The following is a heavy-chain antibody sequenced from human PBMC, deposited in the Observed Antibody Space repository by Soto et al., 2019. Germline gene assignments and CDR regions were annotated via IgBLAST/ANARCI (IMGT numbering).Heavy chain of an antibody. V-gene: IGHV3-30*18. D-gene: IGHD3-10*01. Sequence: QVQLVESGGGVVQPGRSLRLSCAASGFTFSSYGMHWVRQAPGKGLEWVAVISYDGSNKYYADSVKGRFTISRDNSKNPLYLQMNSLRAEDTAVYYCAKRGYYGSGTDAHLDYWGQGTLVTVSS. CDR1: GFTFSSYG. CDR2: ISYDGSNK. CDR3: AKRGYYGSGTDAHLDY. J-gene: IGHJ4*02.